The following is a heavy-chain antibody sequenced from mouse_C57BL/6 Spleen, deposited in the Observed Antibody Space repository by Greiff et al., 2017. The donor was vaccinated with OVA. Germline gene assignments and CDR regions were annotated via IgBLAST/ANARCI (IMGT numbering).Heavy chain of an antibody. CDR1: GFTFSSYA. Sequence: EVKVVESGEGLVKPGGSLKLSCAASGFTFSSYAMSWVRQTPEKRLEWVAYISSGGDYIYYADTVKGRFTISRDNARNTLYLQMSSLKSEDTAMYYCTREGGYYDYDGAMDYWGQGTSVTVSS. CDR2: ISSGGDYI. CDR3: TREGGYYDYDGAMDY. J-gene: IGHJ4*01. V-gene: IGHV5-9-1*02. D-gene: IGHD2-4*01.